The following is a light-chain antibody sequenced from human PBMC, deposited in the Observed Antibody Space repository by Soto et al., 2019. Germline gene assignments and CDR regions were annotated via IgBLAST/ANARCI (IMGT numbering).Light chain of an antibody. CDR3: QHYTSYSEA. CDR1: QTVNTY. Sequence: DIQITQSPSSLSASIVDRVTITCRASQTVNTYLHWYQQKPGKAPKLLIYAASHLQSGVPSRFSGSGSGTEFTLPISSLQPDDFATYYCQHYTSYSEAFGQGPKVDIK. J-gene: IGKJ1*01. V-gene: IGKV1-5*01. CDR2: AAS.